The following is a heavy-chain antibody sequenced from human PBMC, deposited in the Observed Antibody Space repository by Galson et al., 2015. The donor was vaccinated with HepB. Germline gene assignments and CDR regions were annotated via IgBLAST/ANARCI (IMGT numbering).Heavy chain of an antibody. CDR3: ARGVSTYYFDY. CDR2: ISGSGGST. J-gene: IGHJ4*02. Sequence: SLRLSCAASGFTFSSYAMSWVRQAPGKGLEWVSAISGSGGSTYYADSVKGRFTISKDNSKNTLYLQMNGLRAEDTAVYSCARGVSTYYFDYWGQGTLVTVSS. V-gene: IGHV3-23*01. CDR1: GFTFSSYA. D-gene: IGHD6-6*01.